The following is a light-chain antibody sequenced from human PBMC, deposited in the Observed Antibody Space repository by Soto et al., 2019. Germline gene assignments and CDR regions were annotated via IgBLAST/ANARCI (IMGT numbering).Light chain of an antibody. CDR2: GAS. V-gene: IGKV3-15*01. CDR3: QQYNYWPPLT. J-gene: IGKJ4*01. Sequence: EIVLTQSPGTLSLSPGERATLSCRASQNVASSYLAWYQQKPGQAPRLLIFGASTRATGIPARFSGSGSGTEFTLTISSLQSEDFAVYYCQQYNYWPPLTFGGGTKVDIK. CDR1: QNVASSY.